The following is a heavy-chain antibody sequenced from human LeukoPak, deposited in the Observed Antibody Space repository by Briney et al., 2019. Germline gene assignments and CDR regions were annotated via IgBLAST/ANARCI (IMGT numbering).Heavy chain of an antibody. J-gene: IGHJ3*02. CDR2: IKQDGSEK. Sequence: PGGSLRLSCAASGFSFSSYWMSWVRQAPGKGLEWVANIKQDGSEKYYVDSVKGRFTISRDNAQNSLYLQMNSLRAEDTAVYYCXXDLXGPPQEAXXXWGXGXVVT. CDR3: XXDLXGPPQEAXXX. V-gene: IGHV3-7*01. CDR1: GFSFSSYW.